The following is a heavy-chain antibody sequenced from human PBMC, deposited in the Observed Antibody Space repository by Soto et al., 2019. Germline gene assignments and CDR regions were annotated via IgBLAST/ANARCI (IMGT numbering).Heavy chain of an antibody. J-gene: IGHJ3*02. CDR1: GYTFTSYA. CDR3: AGGSSWSGPNAFDI. V-gene: IGHV1-3*01. Sequence: GASVKVSCKASGYTFTSYAMHWVSQAPGQRLEWMGWINAGNGNTKYSQKFQGRVTITRDTSASTAYMELSSLRSEATAVYYCAGGSSWSGPNAFDIWGQGTMVTVSS. D-gene: IGHD6-13*01. CDR2: INAGNGNT.